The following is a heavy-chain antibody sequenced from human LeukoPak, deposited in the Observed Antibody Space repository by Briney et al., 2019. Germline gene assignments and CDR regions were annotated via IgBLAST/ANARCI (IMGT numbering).Heavy chain of an antibody. Sequence: PSETLSLTCAVSGGSFSDDYWTWIRQPPGKGLEWIGDINRSGNANYNPSLKSRVTISLHTSKNQFSLKLSSVTAADTAVYYCARGKVWYGELEDAYYFDSWGQGTLVTVSS. CDR1: GGSFSDDY. D-gene: IGHD3-10*01. V-gene: IGHV4-34*01. J-gene: IGHJ4*02. CDR3: ARGKVWYGELEDAYYFDS. CDR2: INRSGNA.